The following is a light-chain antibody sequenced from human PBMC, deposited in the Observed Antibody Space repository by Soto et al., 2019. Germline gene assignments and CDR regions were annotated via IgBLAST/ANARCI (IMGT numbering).Light chain of an antibody. CDR1: SSDVGGYNY. V-gene: IGLV2-14*01. Sequence: QSALTQPASVSGSPGQSITISCTGTSSDVGGYNYVSWYQQHPGKAPKLMIYEVSNRPSGVSNRFSGSKSGNTASLTISGLQAEDEAHYYCSSFTSSSTPVFGGGTKVTVL. CDR2: EVS. J-gene: IGLJ3*02. CDR3: SSFTSSSTPV.